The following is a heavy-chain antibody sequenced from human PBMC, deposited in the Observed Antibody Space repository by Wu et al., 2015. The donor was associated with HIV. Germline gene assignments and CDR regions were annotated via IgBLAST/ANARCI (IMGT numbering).Heavy chain of an antibody. V-gene: IGHV1-24*01. D-gene: IGHD2-8*02. Sequence: QVQLLQSGTEVKKPGASVKVSCKVSGYTLSKLSIHWVRQTPGKGLEWMGGFDPEDGKTIYAQRFQGRLTMTEDPSTDTAYMGLSNLRSQDTAMYYCASSPRDVWSIGLQHVGPGPPWSASTQ. CDR2: FDPEDGKT. J-gene: IGHJ1*01. CDR3: ASSPRDVWSIGLQH. CDR1: GYTLSKLS.